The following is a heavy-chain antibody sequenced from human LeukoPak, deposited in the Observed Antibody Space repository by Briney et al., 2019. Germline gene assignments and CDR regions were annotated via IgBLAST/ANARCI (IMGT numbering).Heavy chain of an antibody. CDR3: ARLVDTAYFDY. J-gene: IGHJ4*02. CDR2: IYPGESDT. CDR1: GYSFTSYW. D-gene: IGHD5-18*01. Sequence: GGSLKISCKGAGYSFTSYWIGWGRPRRGKGVGWRGGIYPGESDTRDSPSFQGQVTISADKSLSPAYLQWSSLKASHTAMYYCARLVDTAYFDYWAQGPLVTVPS. V-gene: IGHV5-51*01.